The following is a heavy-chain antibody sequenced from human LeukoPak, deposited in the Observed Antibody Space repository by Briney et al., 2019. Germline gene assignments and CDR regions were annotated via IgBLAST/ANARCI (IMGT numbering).Heavy chain of an antibody. CDR3: ACRTAVTNPSDAFDI. J-gene: IGHJ3*02. D-gene: IGHD4-23*01. CDR2: IYPGDSDT. Sequence: GESLKISCKGSGYSFTSYWIGWVRQMPGKGLEWMGIIYPGDSDTRYGPSFQGQVTISADKSISTAYLQWSSLKASDTAMYYCACRTAVTNPSDAFDIWGQGTMVTVSS. CDR1: GYSFTSYW. V-gene: IGHV5-51*01.